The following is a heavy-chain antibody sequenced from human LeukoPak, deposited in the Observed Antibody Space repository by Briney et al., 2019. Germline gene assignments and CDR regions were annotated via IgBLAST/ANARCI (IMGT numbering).Heavy chain of an antibody. CDR3: ARSRVGARAFDI. V-gene: IGHV4-61*02. CDR2: IYTSGST. D-gene: IGHD1-26*01. J-gene: IGHJ3*02. CDR1: GGSISSGSYY. Sequence: TSEILSLTCTVSGGSISSGSYYWSWIRQPAGKGLEWIGRIYTSGSTNYNPSLKSRVTISVDTSKNQFSLKLSSVTAADTAVYYCARSRVGARAFDIWGQGTMVTVSS.